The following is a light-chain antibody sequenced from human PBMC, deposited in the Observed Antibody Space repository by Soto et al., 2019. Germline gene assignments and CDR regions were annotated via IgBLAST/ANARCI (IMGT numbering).Light chain of an antibody. CDR2: GAS. J-gene: IGKJ5*01. CDR3: QQYNNWPFS. CDR1: QTVSITY. Sequence: EIVMTQSPATLSVSPGERATLSCRASQTVSITYLTWYQQKPGQAPRLLIFGASKRATGIPDRFSGSGSETDFTLTISGLQSEDSAVYFCQQYNNWPFSFGQGTRLEIK. V-gene: IGKV3D-15*01.